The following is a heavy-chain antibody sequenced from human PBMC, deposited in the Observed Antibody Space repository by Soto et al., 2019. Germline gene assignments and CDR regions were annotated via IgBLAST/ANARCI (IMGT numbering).Heavy chain of an antibody. CDR2: INPSGGST. J-gene: IGHJ4*02. CDR3: ARGQWSAVVVIPFDY. D-gene: IGHD3-22*01. Sequence: ASVKCSSKASGFPFTSYYMHWVRQSPGQGLEWMGIINPSGGSTSYAQKFQGRVTMTRDTSTSTVYMELSSLGSEDTAVYYCARGQWSAVVVIPFDYWGQGTLVTVSS. CDR1: GFPFTSYY. V-gene: IGHV1-46*01.